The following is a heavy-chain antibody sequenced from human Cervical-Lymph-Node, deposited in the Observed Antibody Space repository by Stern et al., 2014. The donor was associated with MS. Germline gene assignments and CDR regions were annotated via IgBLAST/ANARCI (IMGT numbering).Heavy chain of an antibody. Sequence: EVQLVESGAEVKKPGESLKISCKGSGYTFTNNWIAWVRQMPGKGLEWMGIIYPDDSDIRYSPSLQGPGTISADNSTRTHYLPSSTLKAGDSAVYYCARPPPRRKWDDPNYGMDVWGQGTTVTVSS. CDR3: ARPPPRRKWDDPNYGMDV. CDR1: GYTFTNNW. CDR2: IYPDDSDI. D-gene: IGHD1-1*01. J-gene: IGHJ6*02. V-gene: IGHV5-51*03.